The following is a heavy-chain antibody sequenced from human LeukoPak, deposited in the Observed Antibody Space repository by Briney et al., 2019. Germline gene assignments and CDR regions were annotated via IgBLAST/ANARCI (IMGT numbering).Heavy chain of an antibody. CDR1: GFRFRYSW. Sequence: GGSLRLSCEATGFRFRYSWMTWARLAPGTGLQWVATIKEDGSEKYYGESVKGRFIVSRDNDKNSVYLQVDSLRVDDTAVYYCARDRGHSCYMDVWGKGTTVTVAS. CDR3: ARDRGHSCYMDV. V-gene: IGHV3-7*01. J-gene: IGHJ6*03. CDR2: IKEDGSEK.